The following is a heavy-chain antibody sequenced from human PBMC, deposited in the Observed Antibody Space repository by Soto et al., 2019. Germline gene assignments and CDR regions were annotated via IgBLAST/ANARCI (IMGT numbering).Heavy chain of an antibody. Sequence: GESLKISCAASGFTFSSYAMSWVRQAPGKGLEWVSAISGSGGSTYYADSVKGRFTISRDNSKNTLYLQMNSLRAEDTAVYYCAKAGYYDSSGYYYGYWGQGTLVTVSS. CDR3: AKAGYYDSSGYYYGY. CDR1: GFTFSSYA. J-gene: IGHJ4*02. D-gene: IGHD3-22*01. V-gene: IGHV3-23*01. CDR2: ISGSGGST.